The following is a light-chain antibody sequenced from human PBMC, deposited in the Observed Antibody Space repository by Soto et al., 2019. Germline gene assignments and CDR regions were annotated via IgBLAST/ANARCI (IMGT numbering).Light chain of an antibody. Sequence: QSVLTQPPSASGTPGQRVTISCSGSSSNFGSNTVNWYQQLPGTAPKLVIYSNNQRPSGVPDRFSGSKSGTSASLAISGLQSEDEADYYCVAWDDSLNGYVGLGGGTKVTVL. CDR1: SSNFGSNT. CDR2: SNN. CDR3: VAWDDSLNGYVG. J-gene: IGLJ2*01. V-gene: IGLV1-44*01.